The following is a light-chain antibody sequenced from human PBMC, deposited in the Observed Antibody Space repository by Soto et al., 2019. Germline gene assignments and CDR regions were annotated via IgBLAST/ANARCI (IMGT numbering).Light chain of an antibody. CDR1: SFNIGNNY. CDR2: DNN. J-gene: IGLJ2*01. V-gene: IGLV1-51*01. CDR3: ATWDGSLTGEV. Sequence: QSVLTQSPSVSAAPGQQVTISCSGSSFNIGNNYVSWYQQLPGTAPKLLIYDNNKRPSGIPDRFSGSKSGTSGTLDITGLQTGDEADYYCATWDGSLTGEVFGGGTKLTVL.